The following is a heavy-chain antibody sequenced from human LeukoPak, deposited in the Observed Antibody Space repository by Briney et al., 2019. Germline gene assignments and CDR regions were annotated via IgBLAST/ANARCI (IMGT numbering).Heavy chain of an antibody. J-gene: IGHJ6*02. CDR1: GGSISSSNW. CDR3: AREGERGYSGYDDYYYYGMDV. V-gene: IGHV4-4*02. Sequence: SETLSLTCAVSGGSISSSNWWSWVRQPPGKGLEWIGEIYHSGSTNYNPSLKSRVTISVDKSKNQFSLKLSSVTAADTAVYYCAREGERGYSGYDDYYYYGMDVWGQGTTVTVSS. CDR2: IYHSGST. D-gene: IGHD5-12*01.